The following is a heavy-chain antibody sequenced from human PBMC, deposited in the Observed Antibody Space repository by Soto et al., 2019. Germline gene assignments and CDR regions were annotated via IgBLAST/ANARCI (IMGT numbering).Heavy chain of an antibody. CDR1: GGTFSSYA. V-gene: IGHV1-69*01. CDR3: AGRRGYSYGPPDI. CDR2: IIPIFGTA. Sequence: QVQLVQSGAEVKKPGSSVKVSCKASGGTFSSYAISWVRQAPGQGLEWMGGIIPIFGTANYAKKFQGRVTITADESTSTAYMELRSLRSEDKAVYYCAGRRGYSYGPPDIWGQGTMVTVSS. D-gene: IGHD5-18*01. J-gene: IGHJ3*02.